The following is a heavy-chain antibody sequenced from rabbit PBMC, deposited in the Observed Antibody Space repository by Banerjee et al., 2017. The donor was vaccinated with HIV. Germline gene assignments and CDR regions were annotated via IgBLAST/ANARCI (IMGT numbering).Heavy chain of an antibody. J-gene: IGHJ4*01. CDR2: IYAGSSGST. D-gene: IGHD8-1*01. Sequence: QSLEESGGDLVKPGASLTLTCTASGFSFSSSYYMCWVRQAPGKGLEWIACIYAGSSGSTYYASWAKGRFTISKTSSTTVTLQMTSLTAADTATYFCARGIIYAGSTYVTYFNLWGPGTLVTVS. CDR3: ARGIIYAGSTYVTYFNL. CDR1: GFSFSSSYY. V-gene: IGHV1S40*01.